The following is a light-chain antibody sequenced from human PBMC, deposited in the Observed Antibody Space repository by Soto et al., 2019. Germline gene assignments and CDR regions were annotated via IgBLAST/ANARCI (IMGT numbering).Light chain of an antibody. CDR3: QQYNTYPWT. CDR2: KAS. J-gene: IGKJ1*01. Sequence: DIQMTPSPSTLSASVGDRVTITCRASQSISSWLAWYQQKPGKAPKVLIYKASSLESGVPSRFSGSGSVTEFTLTISSLQPDDFATYYCQQYNTYPWTFGQGTKVDIK. V-gene: IGKV1-5*03. CDR1: QSISSW.